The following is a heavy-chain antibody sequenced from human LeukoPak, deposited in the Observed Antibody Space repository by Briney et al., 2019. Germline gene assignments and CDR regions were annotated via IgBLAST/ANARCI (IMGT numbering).Heavy chain of an antibody. D-gene: IGHD2-15*01. CDR3: ARGLRLLPPRFDI. CDR2: INHSGST. CDR1: GGSFSGYY. Sequence: PSETLSLTCAVYGGSFSGYYWSWIRQPPGKGLEWIGEINHSGSTNHNPSLKSRVTISVDTSKNQFSLKLSSVTAADTAMYYCARGLRLLPPRFDIWGQGTVVTVSS. V-gene: IGHV4-34*01. J-gene: IGHJ3*02.